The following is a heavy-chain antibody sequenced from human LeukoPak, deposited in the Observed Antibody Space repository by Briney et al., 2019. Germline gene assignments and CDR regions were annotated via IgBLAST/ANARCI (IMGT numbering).Heavy chain of an antibody. V-gene: IGHV3-48*01. CDR2: ITRSSSAK. J-gene: IGHJ4*02. Sequence: RTGGSLRLSCVASGFTFSSYSMNWVRQAPGKGLVWVSYITRSSSAKFYADSVKGRFTISRDNAENLLYLQMNSLRAEDTAVYYCTRDQEGSDYWGQGTLVTVSS. CDR3: TRDQEGSDY. CDR1: GFTFSSYS.